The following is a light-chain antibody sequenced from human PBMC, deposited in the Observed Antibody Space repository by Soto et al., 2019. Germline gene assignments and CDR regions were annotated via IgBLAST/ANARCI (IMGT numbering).Light chain of an antibody. CDR2: GAS. Sequence: EIVLTQSPGTLSLSPGERATLSCRASRSVTSNYLAWYQQKPGQAPRLLIFGASIRATGIPDRFSGSGSGTHFTVTISRLEPEDFAVYNCPQYGSSLTTVGQGTKVDIK. CDR1: RSVTSNY. V-gene: IGKV3-20*01. J-gene: IGKJ1*01. CDR3: PQYGSSLTT.